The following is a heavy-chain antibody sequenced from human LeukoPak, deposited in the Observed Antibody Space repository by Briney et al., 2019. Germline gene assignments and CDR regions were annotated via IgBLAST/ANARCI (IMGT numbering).Heavy chain of an antibody. D-gene: IGHD1-26*01. CDR2: MNPNSGNT. J-gene: IGHJ4*02. Sequence: GASGNVSYTSSVYTFTIYDINWVRQATGQGREWMGWMNPNSGNTGYAQKFQGRVTMTRSASINTAYMELSSLTSDDTAVYYCARSSVGARRRIDYWGQGTLVTVSS. CDR1: VYTFTIYD. V-gene: IGHV1-8*01. CDR3: ARSSVGARRRIDY.